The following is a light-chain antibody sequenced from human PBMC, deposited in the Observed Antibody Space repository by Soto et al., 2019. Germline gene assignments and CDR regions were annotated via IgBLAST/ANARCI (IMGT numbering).Light chain of an antibody. V-gene: IGLV2-14*02. CDR1: SSDVGSYKF. J-gene: IGLJ2*01. CDR2: EAS. Sequence: QSVLTQPASVSGSPGQSITISCTGTSSDVGSYKFVSWYQQHPGKAPKLMIYEASKRPSGVSDRFSGSKSGNTASLTISGLQAEDEADYFCTSYTTTSAVIFGGGTKVTVL. CDR3: TSYTTTSAVI.